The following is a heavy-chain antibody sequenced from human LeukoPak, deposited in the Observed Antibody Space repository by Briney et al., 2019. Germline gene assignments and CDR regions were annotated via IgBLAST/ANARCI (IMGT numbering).Heavy chain of an antibody. D-gene: IGHD3-3*01. CDR1: GGSISSYY. CDR2: IYYSGST. J-gene: IGHJ6*02. Sequence: SETLSLTCTVSGGSISSYYWSWIRQPPGKGRGWIGYIYYSGSTNYNPSLKSRVTISVDTSKNQFSLKLSSVTAADTAVYYCARHLYDFWSGYFPYGMDVWGQGTTVTVSS. CDR3: ARHLYDFWSGYFPYGMDV. V-gene: IGHV4-59*08.